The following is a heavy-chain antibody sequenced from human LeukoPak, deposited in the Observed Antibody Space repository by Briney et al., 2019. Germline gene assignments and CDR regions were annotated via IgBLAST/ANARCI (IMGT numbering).Heavy chain of an antibody. CDR2: INPNSGGT. D-gene: IGHD6-19*01. V-gene: IGHV1-2*02. CDR1: GYTFTGYY. Sequence: ASGKVSCKASGYTFTGYYMHWVRQAPGQGLEWMGWINPNSGGTNYAQKFQGRVTMTRDTSISTAYMELSRLRSDDTAVYYCARVRSSGWYLVYYFDYWGQGTLVTVSS. CDR3: ARVRSSGWYLVYYFDY. J-gene: IGHJ4*02.